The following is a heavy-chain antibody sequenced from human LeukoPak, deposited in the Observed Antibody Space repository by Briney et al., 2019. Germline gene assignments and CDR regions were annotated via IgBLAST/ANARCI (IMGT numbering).Heavy chain of an antibody. Sequence: SQTLSLTCTVSGGSISSGDSYWSWIRQPPGKGLEWIGYIYYSGSTYYNPSLKSRVTISVDTSKNQFSLKLSSVTAADTAVYYCARVGALWWFDPWGQGTLVTVSS. J-gene: IGHJ5*02. CDR3: ARVGALWWFDP. CDR2: IYYSGST. D-gene: IGHD3-10*01. CDR1: GGSISSGDSY. V-gene: IGHV4-30-4*01.